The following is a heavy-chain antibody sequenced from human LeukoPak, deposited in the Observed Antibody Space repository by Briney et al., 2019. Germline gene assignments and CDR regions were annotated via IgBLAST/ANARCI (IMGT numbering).Heavy chain of an antibody. V-gene: IGHV4-59*01. J-gene: IGHJ4*02. D-gene: IGHD5-18*01. CDR2: IDYSGGT. CDR1: GGSISGYY. Sequence: PSETLSLTCAVSGGSISGYYWTWIRQPPGKGLEWIGYIDYSGGTDYNSSLTSRVAFSLDTTNNQISLQLNSVTAADTAMYYCPIGVGIQRWSFFFDYWGQGTLVSVSS. CDR3: PIGVGIQRWSFFFDY.